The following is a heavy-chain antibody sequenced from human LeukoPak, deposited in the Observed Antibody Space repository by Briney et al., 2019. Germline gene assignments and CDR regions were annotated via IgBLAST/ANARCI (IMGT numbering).Heavy chain of an antibody. D-gene: IGHD3-22*01. CDR1: GYTFTSYG. Sequence: ASVKVSCKASGYTFTSYGISWVRQAPGQGLEWMGWISAYNGNTNYAQKLQGRVTMTTDTSTSTAYMELRSLRSDDTAVYYCARSTYYYDSSGYYEYWDQGTLVTVSS. CDR3: ARSTYYYDSSGYYEY. V-gene: IGHV1-18*01. J-gene: IGHJ4*02. CDR2: ISAYNGNT.